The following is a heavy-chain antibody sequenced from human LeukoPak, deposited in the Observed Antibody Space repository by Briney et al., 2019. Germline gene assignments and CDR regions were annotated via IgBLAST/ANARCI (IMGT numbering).Heavy chain of an antibody. D-gene: IGHD2-2*01. CDR1: GFTFDDYG. CDR2: IRYDGSNK. J-gene: IGHJ4*02. Sequence: GGSLRLSCAASGFTFDDYGMHWVRQAPGKGLEWVAFIRYDGSNKYYADSVKGRFTISRDNSKNTLYLQMNSLRAEDTAVYYCAKFTVPAAILDYWGQGTLVTVSS. V-gene: IGHV3-30*02. CDR3: AKFTVPAAILDY.